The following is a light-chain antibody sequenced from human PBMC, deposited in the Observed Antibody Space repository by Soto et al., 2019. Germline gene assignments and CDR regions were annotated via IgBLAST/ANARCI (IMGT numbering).Light chain of an antibody. CDR2: DAS. Sequence: EILLTHSPDTLSLSPGERPTLSCRASKRVSTSLAWYQQKPGQAPRLLIYDASNRATGIPARFSGSGSGTDFTLTISSLEPEDFAVYYCQQRSNWPPEVTFGPGTKVDIK. CDR1: KRVSTS. V-gene: IGKV3-11*01. CDR3: QQRSNWPPEVT. J-gene: IGKJ3*01.